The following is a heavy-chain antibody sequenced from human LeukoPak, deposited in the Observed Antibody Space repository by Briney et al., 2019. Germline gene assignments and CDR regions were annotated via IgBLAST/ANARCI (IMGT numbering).Heavy chain of an antibody. D-gene: IGHD2-15*01. CDR1: RFTFSSYS. Sequence: GGSLRLSCAASRFTFSSYSMNWVRQAPGKGLEWVAVISYDGSNKYYADSVKGRFTISRDNSKNTLYLQMNSLRAEDTAVYYCARDIFDIVVVVAATPRGFDYWGQGTLVTVSS. CDR2: ISYDGSNK. J-gene: IGHJ4*02. CDR3: ARDIFDIVVVVAATPRGFDY. V-gene: IGHV3-30*03.